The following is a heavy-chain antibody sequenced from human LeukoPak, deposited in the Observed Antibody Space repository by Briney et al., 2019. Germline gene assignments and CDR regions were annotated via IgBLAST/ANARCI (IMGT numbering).Heavy chain of an antibody. CDR3: ARDGHGNNWVFYP. CDR1: RYTFTGYY. V-gene: IGHV1-2*02. Sequence: GASVKVSSKASRYTFTGYYMHWVRQAPGQGLEWMGWINPNSGGTNFAQKFQGRVTMTRDTSISTAYMELSRLRSDDTAVYYCARDGHGNNWVFYPWGQGILVTFS. J-gene: IGHJ5*02. CDR2: INPNSGGT. D-gene: IGHD1-1*01.